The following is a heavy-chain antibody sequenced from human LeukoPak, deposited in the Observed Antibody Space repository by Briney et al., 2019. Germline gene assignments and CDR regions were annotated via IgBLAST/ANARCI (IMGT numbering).Heavy chain of an antibody. J-gene: IGHJ4*02. D-gene: IGHD6-19*01. CDR3: ARVPHPGIAVAGPPDTTDY. CDR2: IYYSGST. Sequence: KPSETLSLTCTVSGGSISSGDYYWSWIRQPPGKGLEWIGYIYYSGSTYYNPSLKSRVTISVDTSKNQFSLKLSSVTAADTAVYYCARVPHPGIAVAGPPDTTDYWGQGTLVTVSS. V-gene: IGHV4-30-4*08. CDR1: GGSISSGDYY.